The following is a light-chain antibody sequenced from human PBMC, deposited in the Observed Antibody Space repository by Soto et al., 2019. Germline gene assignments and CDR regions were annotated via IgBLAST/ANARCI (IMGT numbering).Light chain of an antibody. CDR3: TSYAGRDNLI. V-gene: IGLV2-8*01. CDR2: DVN. CDR1: SSDVGAYAY. J-gene: IGLJ2*01. Sequence: QSALTQPPSASGSPGQSVTISCTGTSSDVGAYAYVSWYQQHADKAPKLLIYDVNKRPSGVPDRFSGSKSGNTASLTVSGLQAEDEADYYCTSYAGRDNLIFGGGTQLTVL.